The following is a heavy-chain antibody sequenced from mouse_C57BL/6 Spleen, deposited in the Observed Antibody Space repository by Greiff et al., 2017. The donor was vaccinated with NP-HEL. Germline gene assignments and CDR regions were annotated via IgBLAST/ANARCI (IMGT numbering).Heavy chain of an antibody. D-gene: IGHD1-1*01. V-gene: IGHV1-69*01. CDR1: GYSFTSYW. CDR2: IDPSDSYT. J-gene: IGHJ2*01. Sequence: VQLQQSGPELVKPGASVKISCKASGYSFTSYWMHWVKQRPGQGLEWIGEIDPSDSYTNYNQKFKGKSTLTVDKSSSTAYMQLSSLTSEDSAVYYCARKGSSYPFDYWGQGTTLTVSS. CDR3: ARKGSSYPFDY.